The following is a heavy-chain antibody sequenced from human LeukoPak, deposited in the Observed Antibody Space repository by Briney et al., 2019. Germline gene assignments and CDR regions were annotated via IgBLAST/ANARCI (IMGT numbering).Heavy chain of an antibody. Sequence: GASVKVSCKASGYTFTSYGISWVRQAPGQGLEWMGWINPNSGGTNYAQKFQGRVTMTRDTSISTAYMELSRLRSDDTAVYYCARDRGYSSGWYTPWGQGTLVTVSS. J-gene: IGHJ5*02. CDR3: ARDRGYSSGWYTP. D-gene: IGHD6-19*01. CDR2: INPNSGGT. V-gene: IGHV1-2*02. CDR1: GYTFTSYG.